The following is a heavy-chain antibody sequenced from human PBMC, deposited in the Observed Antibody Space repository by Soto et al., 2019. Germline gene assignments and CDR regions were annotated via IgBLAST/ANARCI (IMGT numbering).Heavy chain of an antibody. CDR1: GFTFSDYY. V-gene: IGHV3-11*01. Sequence: QVQLVESGGGLVKPGGSLRLSCAASGFTFSDYYMSWIRQAPGKGLEWVSYISSSGSTIYYADSVKGRFTISRGNAKNSLYLQMNSLRAEDTAVYYCARDDRIGGYCSGGSCQGWFDPWGQGTLVTVSS. CDR2: ISSSGSTI. CDR3: ARDDRIGGYCSGGSCQGWFDP. D-gene: IGHD2-15*01. J-gene: IGHJ5*02.